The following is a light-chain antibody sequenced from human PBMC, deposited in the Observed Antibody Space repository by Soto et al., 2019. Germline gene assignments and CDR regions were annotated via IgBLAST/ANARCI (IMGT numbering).Light chain of an antibody. CDR2: GAS. Sequence: EIVLTQSPGTLSLSPGEGATLSCRASQSVSSTYLAWYQQKPGQAPRLLIYGASSRATGIPDRFIGRVSGTDITLNISRMEPEDFAVYYCQPYGSSPGTFGQGTKVEIK. V-gene: IGKV3-20*01. CDR3: QPYGSSPGT. CDR1: QSVSSTY. J-gene: IGKJ1*01.